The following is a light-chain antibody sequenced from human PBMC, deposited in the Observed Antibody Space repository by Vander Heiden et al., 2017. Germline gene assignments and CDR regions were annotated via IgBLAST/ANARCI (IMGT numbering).Light chain of an antibody. CDR1: QSVSSY. CDR3: QQGSN. V-gene: IGKV3-11*01. CDR2: DAS. J-gene: IGKJ3*01. Sequence: EIVLTQSPATLSLSPGERATLSCRASQSVSSYLAWYQQKPGQAPRLLIYDASNRATGIPARFSGSGSGTDFTLTISSLEPEDFAGGYGQQGSNFGHGTKVDIK.